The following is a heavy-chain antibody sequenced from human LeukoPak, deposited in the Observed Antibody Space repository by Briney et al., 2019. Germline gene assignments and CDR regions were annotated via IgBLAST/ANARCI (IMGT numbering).Heavy chain of an antibody. D-gene: IGHD3-22*01. Sequence: GGSLRLSCAASGFAFSSYWMSWVRQAPGKGLEWVANIKQDGSEKYYVDSVKGRFAISRDNAKNSLYLQMNSLRAEDTAVYYCARVGYYYDSSGYYYRYWGQGTLVTVSS. J-gene: IGHJ4*02. CDR1: GFAFSSYW. V-gene: IGHV3-7*01. CDR3: ARVGYYYDSSGYYYRY. CDR2: IKQDGSEK.